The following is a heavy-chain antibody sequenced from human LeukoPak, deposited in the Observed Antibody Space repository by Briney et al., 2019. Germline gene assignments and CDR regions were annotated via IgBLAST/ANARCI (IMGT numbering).Heavy chain of an antibody. CDR3: ARGVEPLAANTLAY. V-gene: IGHV3-53*01. Sequence: PGGSLRLSCAASGFTVITNATTWVRQAPGKGLEWVSVLYSDGNTKYADSVQGRFTISRDNSKNTLYLEMNSLSPDDTAVYYCARGVEPLAANTLAYWGQGTLVTVSS. D-gene: IGHD1-14*01. J-gene: IGHJ4*02. CDR1: GFTVITNA. CDR2: LYSDGNT.